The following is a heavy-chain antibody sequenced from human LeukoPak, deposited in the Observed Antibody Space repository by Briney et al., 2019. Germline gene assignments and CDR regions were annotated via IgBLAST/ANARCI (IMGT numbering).Heavy chain of an antibody. J-gene: IGHJ4*02. CDR3: ARGRSGSYLFYYFDY. Sequence: SVKVSCKASGGTFSSYAISWMRQAPGQGLEWMGGIIPIFGTANYAQKFQGRVTITADESTSTAYMELSSLRSEDTAVYYCARGRSGSYLFYYFDYWGQGTLVTVSS. V-gene: IGHV1-69*13. CDR2: IIPIFGTA. D-gene: IGHD1-26*01. CDR1: GGTFSSYA.